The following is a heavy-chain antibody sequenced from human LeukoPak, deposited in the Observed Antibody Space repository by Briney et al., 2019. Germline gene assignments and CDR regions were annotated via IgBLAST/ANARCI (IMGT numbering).Heavy chain of an antibody. CDR2: IKSKTDGGTT. Sequence: GGSLRLSCAASGFTFSNAWMSWVRQAPGKGLEWVGRIKSKTDGGTTDYAAPVKGRFTISRDDSKNTLYLQMNSLKTEDTAVYYCTTKTMVRGVGTDYWGQGTLVTVSS. D-gene: IGHD3-10*01. V-gene: IGHV3-15*01. CDR3: TTKTMVRGVGTDY. J-gene: IGHJ4*02. CDR1: GFTFSNAW.